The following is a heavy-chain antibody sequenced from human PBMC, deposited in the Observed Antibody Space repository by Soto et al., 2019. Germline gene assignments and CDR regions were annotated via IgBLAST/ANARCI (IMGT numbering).Heavy chain of an antibody. CDR2: IYYSVQT. V-gene: IGHV4-39*01. CDR3: ARVEVAGLSHLDY. J-gene: IGHJ4*02. CDR1: GVSITISRYY. Sequence: QMQLQESGPRLVKPSETLSLTCTVSGVSITISRYYWGWIRQTPEKGLEWMGSIYYSVQTYYNPSLKSRVTMSVDTSKNQFSMKLSSVTAADTAVYYCARVEVAGLSHLDYWGQGILVIVSS. D-gene: IGHD6-19*01.